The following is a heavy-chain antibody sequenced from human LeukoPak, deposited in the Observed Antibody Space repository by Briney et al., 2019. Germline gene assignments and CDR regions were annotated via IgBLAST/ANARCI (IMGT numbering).Heavy chain of an antibody. CDR3: ARDLVRYFDWYNWFDP. V-gene: IGHV3-11*01. D-gene: IGHD3-9*01. J-gene: IGHJ5*02. CDR2: ISSSGSTI. CDR1: GFTFSDYY. Sequence: PGGSLRLSCAASGFTFSDYYMSWIRQAPGKGLEWVSYISSSGSTIYYADSAKGRFTISRDNAKNSLYLQMNGLRAEDTAVYYCARDLVRYFDWYNWFDPWGQGTLVTVSS.